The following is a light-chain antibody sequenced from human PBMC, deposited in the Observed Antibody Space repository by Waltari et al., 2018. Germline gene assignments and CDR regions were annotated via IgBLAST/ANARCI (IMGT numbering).Light chain of an antibody. V-gene: IGKV1-39*01. Sequence: DIQMTQSPSSLSASVGDRVTITCRASQSISSYLNWYQQKPGKAPKLLIYAASSLQSGVPSRCSGSGSGTDFTLTISSLQPEDFATYYCQQRYSTPRLTFGGGTKVEIK. CDR1: QSISSY. J-gene: IGKJ4*01. CDR3: QQRYSTPRLT. CDR2: AAS.